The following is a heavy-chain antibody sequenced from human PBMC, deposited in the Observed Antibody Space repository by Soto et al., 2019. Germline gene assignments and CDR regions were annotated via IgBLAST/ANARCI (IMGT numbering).Heavy chain of an antibody. CDR3: ARVSPDYYDSSGYVNWFGP. J-gene: IGHJ5*02. D-gene: IGHD3-22*01. Sequence: PSQTLSLTCAISGDSVSSNSAAWNWIRQSPSRGLEWLGRTYYRSKWYNDYAVSVKSRITINPDTSKNQFSLQLNSVTPEDTAVYYCARVSPDYYDSSGYVNWFGPWGQGTLVTVSS. CDR1: GDSVSSNSAA. CDR2: TYYRSKWYN. V-gene: IGHV6-1*01.